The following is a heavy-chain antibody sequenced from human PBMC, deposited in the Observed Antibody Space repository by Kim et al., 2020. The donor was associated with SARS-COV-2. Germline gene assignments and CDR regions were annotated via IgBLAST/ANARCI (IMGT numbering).Heavy chain of an antibody. CDR1: GYSFTSYW. V-gene: IGHV5-10-1*01. J-gene: IGHJ6*02. D-gene: IGHD3-3*01. Sequence: GASLQISCKGSGYSFTSYWISWVRQMPGKGLEWMGRIDPSDSYTNYSPSFQGHVTISADKSISTAYLQWSSLKASDTAMYYCARQYYDFSYYYGMDVWGQGTTVTVSS. CDR2: IDPSDSYT. CDR3: ARQYYDFSYYYGMDV.